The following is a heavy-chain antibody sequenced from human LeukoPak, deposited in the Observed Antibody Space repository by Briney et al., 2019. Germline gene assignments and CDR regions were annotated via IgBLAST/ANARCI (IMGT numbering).Heavy chain of an antibody. Sequence: GRSLRLSCAASGFTFSSYAMHWVRQAPGKGLEWVALISNDGNTKYYADSVKGRFTISRDNSKNTLYLQLSSLRAEDTALYHCARDHGYSSSWYAVDSWGQGTLVTVSP. D-gene: IGHD6-13*01. V-gene: IGHV3-30-3*01. CDR1: GFTFSSYA. J-gene: IGHJ5*01. CDR3: ARDHGYSSSWYAVDS. CDR2: ISNDGNTK.